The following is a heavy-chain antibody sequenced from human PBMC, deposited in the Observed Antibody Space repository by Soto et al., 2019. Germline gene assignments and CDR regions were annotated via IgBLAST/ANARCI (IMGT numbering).Heavy chain of an antibody. CDR3: ARGAVAGTYYYYGMDV. CDR1: GYTFTGYY. CDR2: INPNSGGP. J-gene: IGHJ6*02. V-gene: IGHV1-2*04. Sequence: ASVKVSCKASGYTFTGYYMHWVRPAPGQGLEWVGWINPNSGGPNYAQKFQGWVTMTRDTSISTAYMELSRLRSDVTAVYYCARGAVAGTYYYYGMDVWCQGTTVTVYS. D-gene: IGHD6-19*01.